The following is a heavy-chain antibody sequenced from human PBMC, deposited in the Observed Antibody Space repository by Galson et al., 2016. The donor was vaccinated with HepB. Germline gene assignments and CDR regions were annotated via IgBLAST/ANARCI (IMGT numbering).Heavy chain of an antibody. CDR1: GFTFRNFW. CDR2: IKQGGSQT. D-gene: IGHD3-10*01. CDR3: ARLWFGETHFDY. V-gene: IGHV3-7*01. J-gene: IGHJ4*02. Sequence: SLRLSCAASGFTFRNFWMSWVRQDPGKGLEWVANIKQGGSQTYYVDSVKGRFTISRDDAKNSLYLQMNGLRAEDTAVYYCARLWFGETHFDYWGQGTLVTVSS.